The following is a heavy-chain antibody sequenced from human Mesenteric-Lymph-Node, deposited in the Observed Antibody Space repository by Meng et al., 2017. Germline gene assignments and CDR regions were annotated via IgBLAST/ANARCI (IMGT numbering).Heavy chain of an antibody. CDR2: IYYSGST. D-gene: IGHD2-2*01. Sequence: LRLSCTVSGGSISSGGYYWSWIRQHPGKGLEWIGYIYYSGSTYYNPSLKSRVTISVDTSKNQFSLKLSSVTAADTAVYYCARLVPAAMPFAYWGQGKQVNVSS. CDR3: ARLVPAAMPFAY. J-gene: IGHJ4*02. CDR1: GGSISSGGYY. V-gene: IGHV4-31*03.